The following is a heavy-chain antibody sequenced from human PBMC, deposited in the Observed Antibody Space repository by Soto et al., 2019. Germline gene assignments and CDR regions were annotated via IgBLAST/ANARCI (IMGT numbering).Heavy chain of an antibody. D-gene: IGHD6-19*01. CDR1: GFTFSSFA. Sequence: GGSLRFSCAASGFTFSSFAMGLVRQAPGKGLECVSVINDSGFSKYYADSVRGRFTISRDNSKNTLYMQMNSLRAEDTALYYCAKDATRSSGWYHFAYWGQGAIVTVSS. J-gene: IGHJ4*02. V-gene: IGHV3-23*01. CDR3: AKDATRSSGWYHFAY. CDR2: INDSGFSK.